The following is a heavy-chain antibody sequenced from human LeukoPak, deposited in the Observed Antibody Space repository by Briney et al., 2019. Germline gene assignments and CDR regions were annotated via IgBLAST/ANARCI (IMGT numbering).Heavy chain of an antibody. CDR2: ISSNGGST. Sequence: GGSLRLSCAASGFTFSSYAMHWVRQAPGKGLEYVSAISSNGGSTYYADSVKGRFTISRDNSKNTLYLQMGSLRAEDMAVYYCARAPVTTGNFDYWGQGTLVTVS. CDR3: ARAPVTTGNFDY. CDR1: GFTFSSYA. J-gene: IGHJ4*02. D-gene: IGHD4-17*01. V-gene: IGHV3-64*02.